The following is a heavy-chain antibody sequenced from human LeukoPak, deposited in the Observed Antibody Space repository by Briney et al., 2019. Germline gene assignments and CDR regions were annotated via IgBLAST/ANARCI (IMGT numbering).Heavy chain of an antibody. CDR1: GGSISSYY. CDR2: IYYLGST. D-gene: IGHD3-10*01. CDR3: ARDRPGSYWYFDV. V-gene: IGHV4-59*01. J-gene: IGHJ2*01. Sequence: PSETLSLTCTVSGGSISSYYWSWIRQPPGKGLEWVGHIYYLGSTNYNPSLKSRVTISIDTSKNYFSLKLNSVIAADTAVYYCARDRPGSYWYFDVWGRGTLVTVSS.